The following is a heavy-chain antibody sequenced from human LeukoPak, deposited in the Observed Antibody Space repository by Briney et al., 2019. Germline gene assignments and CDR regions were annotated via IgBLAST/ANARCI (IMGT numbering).Heavy chain of an antibody. Sequence: SETLSLTCTVSGGSISSYYWSWVRQPPGKGLEWVGYISYSGGTTYNPSLKRRVTISIDTSKNQFSLRLSSVTAADTALYYCARVGDNSGYYYYFDYWGQGTLVTVSS. J-gene: IGHJ4*02. V-gene: IGHV4-59*08. CDR1: GGSISSYY. CDR2: ISYSGGT. D-gene: IGHD3-22*01. CDR3: ARVGDNSGYYYYFDY.